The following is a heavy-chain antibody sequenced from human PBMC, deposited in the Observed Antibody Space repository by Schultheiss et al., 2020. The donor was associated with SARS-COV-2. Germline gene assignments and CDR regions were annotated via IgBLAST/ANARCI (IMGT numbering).Heavy chain of an antibody. Sequence: SETLSLTCAVYGGSFSGYYWSWIRQPPGKGLEWIGEINHSGSTNYNPSLKSRVTISVDTSKNQFSLKLSSVTAADTAVYYCARDRMITFGGVYGMDVWGQGTTVTVSS. J-gene: IGHJ6*02. V-gene: IGHV4-34*01. CDR3: ARDRMITFGGVYGMDV. CDR1: GGSFSGYY. CDR2: INHSGST. D-gene: IGHD3-16*01.